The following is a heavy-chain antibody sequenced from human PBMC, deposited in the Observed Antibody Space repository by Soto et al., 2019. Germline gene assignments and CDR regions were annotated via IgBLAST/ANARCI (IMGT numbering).Heavy chain of an antibody. V-gene: IGHV1-18*01. CDR1: GYTFTSYG. J-gene: IGHJ3*02. CDR3: ATSYDSSGYYPNDAFDI. D-gene: IGHD3-22*01. Sequence: SCKASGYTFTSYGISWVRQAPGQGLEWMGWIRAYNGNTNYAQKLQSRVTMSTDTSTSTAYMELRSLRSDDTAVHYSATSYDSSGYYPNDAFDIWGQGTMVTVSS. CDR2: IRAYNGNT.